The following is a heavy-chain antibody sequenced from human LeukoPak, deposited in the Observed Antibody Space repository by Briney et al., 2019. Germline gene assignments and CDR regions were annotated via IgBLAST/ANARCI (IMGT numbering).Heavy chain of an antibody. CDR2: ISSGGNYK. J-gene: IGHJ4*02. CDR1: GFTFSSYA. Sequence: SGESLRLPCATSGFTFSSYAMDWVRQAPGKGLEWVSSISSGGNYKYYGDSVWGRFTISRDDAKNSLYLEMNSLRAEDTAVYYCARDTRQTSVTNFDSWGQGTLVIVS. CDR3: ARDTRQTSVTNFDS. D-gene: IGHD4-17*01. V-gene: IGHV3-21*06.